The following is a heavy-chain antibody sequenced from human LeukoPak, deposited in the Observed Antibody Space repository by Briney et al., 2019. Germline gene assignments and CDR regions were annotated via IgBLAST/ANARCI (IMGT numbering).Heavy chain of an antibody. CDR1: GYTFTSYG. CDR3: ASGSYYSHYYYYGMDV. Sequence: ASVKVSCKASGYTFTSYGISWVRQAPGQGLEWMGWISAYNGNTNYAQKLQGRVTMTTDTSTSTAYMELRSLRSDDTAVYYCASGSYYSHYYYYGMDVWGQGTTVTVSS. V-gene: IGHV1-18*01. J-gene: IGHJ6*02. D-gene: IGHD3-10*01. CDR2: ISAYNGNT.